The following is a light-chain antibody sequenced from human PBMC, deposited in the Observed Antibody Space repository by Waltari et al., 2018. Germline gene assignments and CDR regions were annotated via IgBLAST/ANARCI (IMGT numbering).Light chain of an antibody. J-gene: IGKJ4*01. Sequence: EIVLTQSPATLSLSPGERATLSCRASQSVSSFLAWFQQKPGQAPRLLIFDASKRATDIPARFSATGSGTDFTLTISSLEPEDFAVYYCQQRSNWPSLSFGG. CDR2: DAS. V-gene: IGKV3-11*01. CDR3: QQRSNWPSLS. CDR1: QSVSSF.